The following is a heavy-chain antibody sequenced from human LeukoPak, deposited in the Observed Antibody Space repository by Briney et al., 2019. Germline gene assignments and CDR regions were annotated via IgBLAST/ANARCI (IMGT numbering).Heavy chain of an antibody. J-gene: IGHJ5*02. V-gene: IGHV3-48*02. Sequence: PGGSLRLSCAASGFTFSSYSMSWVRQAPGKGLEWVSYISSSSSTIYYADSVKGRFTISRDNAKNSLYLQMNSLRDEDTAVYYCARDVSYYYGSGSYYNGYNWFDPWGQGTLVTVSS. CDR2: ISSSSSTI. CDR3: ARDVSYYYGSGSYYNGYNWFDP. D-gene: IGHD3-10*01. CDR1: GFTFSSYS.